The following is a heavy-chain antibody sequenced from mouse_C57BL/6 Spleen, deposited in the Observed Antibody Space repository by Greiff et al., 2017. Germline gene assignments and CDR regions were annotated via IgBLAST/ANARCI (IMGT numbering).Heavy chain of an antibody. Sequence: QVQLQQPGAELVRPGTSVKLSCKASGYTFTSYWMHWVKQRPGKGLEWIGVIDPSGSYNNYTQTLKGTSTLTVDTSSIPAYMQLSSLTSEVSAVYYCARIGDSNYWGQGTTLTVSS. J-gene: IGHJ2*01. V-gene: IGHV1-59*01. CDR2: IDPSGSYN. CDR1: GYTFTSYW. CDR3: ARIGDSNY.